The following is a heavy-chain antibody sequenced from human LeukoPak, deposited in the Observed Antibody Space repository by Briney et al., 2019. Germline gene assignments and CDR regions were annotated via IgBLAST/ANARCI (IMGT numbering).Heavy chain of an antibody. CDR3: ARETRYYVSDY. CDR2: INSDGSST. V-gene: IGHV3-74*01. CDR1: GFTLRSYL. D-gene: IGHD3-10*02. J-gene: IGHJ4*02. Sequence: GALRLSFGAPGFTLRSYLVDWGRPAPGEGVGWGSRINSDGSSTSYADSVKGRFTISRDNAKNTLYLQMNSLRAEDTAVYYCARETRYYVSDYWGQGTLVTVSS.